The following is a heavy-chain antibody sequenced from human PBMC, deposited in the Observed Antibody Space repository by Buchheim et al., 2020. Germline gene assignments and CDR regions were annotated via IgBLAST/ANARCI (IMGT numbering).Heavy chain of an antibody. J-gene: IGHJ4*02. D-gene: IGHD3-22*01. CDR1: GFTFSNYA. V-gene: IGHV3-23*01. CDR2: ISGAGFST. Sequence: EVQLLESGGGLVQPGGSLRLSCAASGFTFSNYAMSWVRQAPGKGLEWVSVISGAGFSTYYANSVKGRFTISRDNSKNTLYLQMNSLRAEDTAVYYCAKDTGDTSGFYYNYFDFWGQGTL. CDR3: AKDTGDTSGFYYNYFDF.